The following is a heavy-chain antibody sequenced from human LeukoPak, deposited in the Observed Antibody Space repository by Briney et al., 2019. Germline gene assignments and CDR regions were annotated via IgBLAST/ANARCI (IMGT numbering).Heavy chain of an antibody. CDR1: GGTFSSHA. V-gene: IGHV1-69*13. D-gene: IGHD5-18*01. J-gene: IGHJ5*02. Sequence: SVKVSCKASGGTFSSHAISWVRQAPGQGLEWMGGIIPIFGTANYAQKFQGRVTITADESTSTAYMELSSLRSEDTAVYYCARGTAMDGRYNWFDPWGQGTLVTVSS. CDR3: ARGTAMDGRYNWFDP. CDR2: IIPIFGTA.